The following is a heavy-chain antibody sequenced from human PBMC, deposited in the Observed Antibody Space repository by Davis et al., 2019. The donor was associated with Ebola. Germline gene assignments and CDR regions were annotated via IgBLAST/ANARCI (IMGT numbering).Heavy chain of an antibody. V-gene: IGHV3-20*04. J-gene: IGHJ4*02. CDR3: AKQRGVGAIDYDY. CDR2: SNWNGGST. Sequence: GESLKISCAASGFSFDDYGMTWVRQPPGKGLEWVSGSNWNGGSTSYADSVKGRFTISRDNTKKSLYLQMNSLRAEDTAVYYCAKQRGVGAIDYDYWGRGTVVTVSS. CDR1: GFSFDDYG. D-gene: IGHD1-26*01.